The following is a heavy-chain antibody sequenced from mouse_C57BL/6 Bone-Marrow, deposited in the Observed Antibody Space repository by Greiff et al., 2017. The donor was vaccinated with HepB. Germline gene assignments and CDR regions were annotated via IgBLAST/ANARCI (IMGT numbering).Heavy chain of an antibody. CDR2: ISSGGSYT. CDR1: GFTFSSYG. CDR3: ARRDYYDYTWFAY. Sequence: EVQLVESGGDLVKPGGSLKLSCAASGFTFSSYGMSWVRQTPDKRLEWVATISSGGSYTYYPDSVKGRFTISRDNAKNTLYLQMSSLKSEDTAMYYCARRDYYDYTWFAYWGQGTLVTVSA. D-gene: IGHD2-4*01. J-gene: IGHJ3*01. V-gene: IGHV5-6*01.